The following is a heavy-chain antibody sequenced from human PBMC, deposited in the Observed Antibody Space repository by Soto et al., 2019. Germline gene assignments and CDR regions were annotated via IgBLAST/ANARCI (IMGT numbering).Heavy chain of an antibody. CDR3: ARPGVPAAMPYYYYGMDV. J-gene: IGHJ6*02. Sequence: GESLKISCKGSGYSFTSYWISWVRQMPGKGLEWMGRIDPSDSYTNYSPSFQGHVTISADKSISTAYLQWSSLKASDTAMYYCARPGVPAAMPYYYYGMDVWGQGTTVTVSS. CDR1: GYSFTSYW. D-gene: IGHD2-2*01. V-gene: IGHV5-10-1*01. CDR2: IDPSDSYT.